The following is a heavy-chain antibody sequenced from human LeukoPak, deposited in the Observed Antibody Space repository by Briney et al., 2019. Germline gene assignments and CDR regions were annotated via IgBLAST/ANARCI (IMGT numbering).Heavy chain of an antibody. CDR3: ARCSFYYGSGRGASFDY. Sequence: ASVKVSCKASGYTFTSYGISWVRQAPGQGLEWMGWISAYNGNTNYAQKLQGRVTMTTDTSTSTAYMELRSLRSDDTAVYYCARCSFYYGSGRGASFDYWGQGTLVTVSS. V-gene: IGHV1-18*01. CDR2: ISAYNGNT. D-gene: IGHD3-10*01. CDR1: GYTFTSYG. J-gene: IGHJ4*02.